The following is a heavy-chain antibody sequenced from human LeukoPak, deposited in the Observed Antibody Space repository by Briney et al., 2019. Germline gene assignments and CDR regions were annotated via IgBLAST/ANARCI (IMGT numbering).Heavy chain of an antibody. J-gene: IGHJ6*02. V-gene: IGHV1-18*01. Sequence: ASVTVSCKASGYTFTSYGISWVRQAPGQGLEWMGWISAYNGNTNYAQRLQGRVTMTTDTSTSTAYMELRSLRSDDTAVYYCARVPGFPYGDSTYYYYGMDVWGQGTTVTVSS. CDR1: GYTFTSYG. CDR3: ARVPGFPYGDSTYYYYGMDV. CDR2: ISAYNGNT. D-gene: IGHD4-17*01.